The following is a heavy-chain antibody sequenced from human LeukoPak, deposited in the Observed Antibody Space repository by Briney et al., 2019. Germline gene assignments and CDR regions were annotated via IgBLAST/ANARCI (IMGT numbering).Heavy chain of an antibody. Sequence: GGSLRLSCAASGFTFSSYGMHWVRQAPGKGLEWVAVISYDGSNKYYADSAKGRFTISRDNSKNTLYLQMNSLRAEDTAVYYCARTPYSSGWYLPDWYFDLWGRGTLVTVSS. CDR2: ISYDGSNK. CDR3: ARTPYSSGWYLPDWYFDL. D-gene: IGHD6-19*01. J-gene: IGHJ2*01. CDR1: GFTFSSYG. V-gene: IGHV3-30*03.